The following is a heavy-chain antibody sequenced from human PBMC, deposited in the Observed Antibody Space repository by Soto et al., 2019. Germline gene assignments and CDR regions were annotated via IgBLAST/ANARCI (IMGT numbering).Heavy chain of an antibody. CDR3: ARDRGIVVVPAARRSRSNWFDP. CDR1: GFTFSSYG. J-gene: IGHJ5*02. Sequence: LRLSCAASGFTFSSYGMHWVRQAPGKGLEWVAVIWYDGSNKYYADSVKGRFTISRDNSKNTLYLQMNSLRAEDTAVYYCARDRGIVVVPAARRSRSNWFDPWGQGTLVTVSS. V-gene: IGHV3-33*01. CDR2: IWYDGSNK. D-gene: IGHD2-2*01.